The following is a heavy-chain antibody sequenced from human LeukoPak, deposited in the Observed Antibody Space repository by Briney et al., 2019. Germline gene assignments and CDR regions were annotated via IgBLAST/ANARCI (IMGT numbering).Heavy chain of an antibody. CDR1: GGSISSGGYS. CDR2: IYHSGST. D-gene: IGHD1-26*01. V-gene: IGHV4-30-2*01. Sequence: PSETLSLTCAVSGGSISSGGYSWSWIRQPPGKGLEWIGYIYHSGSTYYNPSLKSRVTISVDRSKNQFSLKLSSVTAADTAVYYCARHIPVSELPMDVWGKGTTVTVSS. J-gene: IGHJ6*04. CDR3: ARHIPVSELPMDV.